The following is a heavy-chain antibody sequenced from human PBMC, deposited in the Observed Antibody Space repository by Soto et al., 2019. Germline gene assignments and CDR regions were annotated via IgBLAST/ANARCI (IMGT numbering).Heavy chain of an antibody. J-gene: IGHJ6*02. D-gene: IGHD3-9*01. Sequence: SETLSLTCAVYGGSFSGYYWSWIRQPPGKGLEWIGEINHSGSTNYNPSLKRRVTRSVDTSKNQFSLKLSSVTAADTALYYCARGGRYYDILTGRKRYGMDVWGQGTTVTVSS. CDR2: INHSGST. CDR1: GGSFSGYY. CDR3: ARGGRYYDILTGRKRYGMDV. V-gene: IGHV4-34*01.